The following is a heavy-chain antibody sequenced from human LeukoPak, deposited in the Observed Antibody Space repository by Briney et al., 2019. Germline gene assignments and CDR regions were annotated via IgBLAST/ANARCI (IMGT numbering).Heavy chain of an antibody. CDR2: INHNSGGT. V-gene: IGHV1-2*02. D-gene: IGHD1-26*01. Sequence: GASVTVSCKASGYTFTGYYMHWVRQAPGQGLEWMGWINHNSGGTNYAQKFQGRVTMTRDTSISIAYMELSRLRSDDTAVYYCARGREEWALLGYWGQGTLVTVSS. CDR3: ARGREEWALLGY. CDR1: GYTFTGYY. J-gene: IGHJ4*02.